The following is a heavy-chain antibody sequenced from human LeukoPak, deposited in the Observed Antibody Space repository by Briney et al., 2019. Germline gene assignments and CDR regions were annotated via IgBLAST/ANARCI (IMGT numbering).Heavy chain of an antibody. J-gene: IGHJ4*02. CDR1: GFTFSSYW. CDR2: INSDGSST. Sequence: PGGSLRLSCAASGFTFSSYWMHCVRQAPGKGLVWVSRINSDGSSTSYADSVKGRFTISRDNAKNTLYLQMNSLRAEDTAVYYCATASRYCSSTSCRDYWGQGTLVTVSS. D-gene: IGHD2-2*01. CDR3: ATASRYCSSTSCRDY. V-gene: IGHV3-74*01.